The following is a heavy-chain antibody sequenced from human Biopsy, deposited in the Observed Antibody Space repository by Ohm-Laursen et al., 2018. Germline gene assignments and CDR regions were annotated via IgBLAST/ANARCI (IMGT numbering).Heavy chain of an antibody. CDR1: GGTFINYA. Sequence: ASVKVSCKASGGTFINYAINWVRQAPGQGLEWLGGNIPILGTGNYAQKFQDRVTVAADTSTSTATMELSSLRSDDTAVYYCATKLTGYFHHWGQGTLVIVSS. CDR2: NIPILGTG. J-gene: IGHJ1*01. CDR3: ATKLTGYFHH. V-gene: IGHV1-69*06. D-gene: IGHD3-9*01.